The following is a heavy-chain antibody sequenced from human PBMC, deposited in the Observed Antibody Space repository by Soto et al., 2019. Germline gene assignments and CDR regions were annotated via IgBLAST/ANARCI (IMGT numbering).Heavy chain of an antibody. D-gene: IGHD3-22*01. V-gene: IGHV1-2*04. Sequence: GASVKVSCKASGYTFTGYYMHWVRQAPGQGLEWMGWINPNSGGTNYAQKFQGWVTMTRDTSISTAYMELSRLRSDDTAVYYCARGGYDSSGYPFDYWGQGTLVTVSS. CDR3: ARGGYDSSGYPFDY. J-gene: IGHJ4*02. CDR2: INPNSGGT. CDR1: GYTFTGYY.